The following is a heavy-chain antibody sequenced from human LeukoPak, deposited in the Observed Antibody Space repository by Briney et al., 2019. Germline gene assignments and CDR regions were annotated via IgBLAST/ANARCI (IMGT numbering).Heavy chain of an antibody. CDR3: ARDLVTVTKGFDI. J-gene: IGHJ3*02. D-gene: IGHD4-17*01. CDR2: ISYRGST. V-gene: IGHV4-59*11. Sequence: PSETLSLTCTVSGDSFSSHYWTWIRQPPGKGLEWIGYISYRGSTNYNPSLKSQVTISIDTSKNQFSLRLSSVTAADTAVYYCARDLVTVTKGFDIWGQGTMVSVSS. CDR1: GDSFSSHY.